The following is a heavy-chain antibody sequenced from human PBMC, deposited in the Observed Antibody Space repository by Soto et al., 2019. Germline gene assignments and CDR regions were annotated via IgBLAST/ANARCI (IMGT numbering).Heavy chain of an antibody. V-gene: IGHV3-30*18. Sequence: VQLVESGGGVVQPGRSLRLSCAASGFTFSDYARHWVRQAPGKGLEWVAGVSHDGRNTHYADSVKSRFTISRDSSKNTVSLEMTSLRAEDTAVYYCAKGGRQWLVTSDFNYWGQGALVTVSS. CDR2: VSHDGRNT. J-gene: IGHJ4*02. CDR1: GFTFSDYA. CDR3: AKGGRQWLVTSDFNY. D-gene: IGHD6-19*01.